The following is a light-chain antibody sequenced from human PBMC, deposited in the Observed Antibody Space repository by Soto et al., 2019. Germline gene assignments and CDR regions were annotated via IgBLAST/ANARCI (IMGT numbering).Light chain of an antibody. CDR1: QNIRRC. J-gene: IGKJ1*01. CDR2: GAS. Sequence: DIQVTQSPSSLSASIGDRVTITCRGSQNIRRCLNWYQHKTGKAPKVLIYGASSLQSGVPSRFSGSGSGADFTLTITSLQPEDFATYYCQHTYSIPHTFGQGTKVEIK. V-gene: IGKV1-39*01. CDR3: QHTYSIPHT.